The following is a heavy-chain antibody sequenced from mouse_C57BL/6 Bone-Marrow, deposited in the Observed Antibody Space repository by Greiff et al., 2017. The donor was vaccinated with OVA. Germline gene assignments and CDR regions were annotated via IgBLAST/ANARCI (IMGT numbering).Heavy chain of an antibody. J-gene: IGHJ4*01. CDR1: GYTFTSYW. D-gene: IGHD1-1*01. Sequence: VQLQQPGAELVKPGASVKVSCKASGYTFTSYWMPWVKQRPGQGLEWIGRIHPSDSDTNYNQKFKGKATLTVDKSSSTAYMQLSSLTSEDSAVYYCAIGIYYYGSSYGARDYWGQGTSVTVSS. V-gene: IGHV1-74*01. CDR2: IHPSDSDT. CDR3: AIGIYYYGSSYGARDY.